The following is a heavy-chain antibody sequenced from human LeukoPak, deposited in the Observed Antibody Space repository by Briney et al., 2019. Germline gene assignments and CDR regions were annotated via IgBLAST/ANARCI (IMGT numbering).Heavy chain of an antibody. Sequence: ASVKVSCKASGYSFSNYDINWLRQATGQGPEWMGWMNPNSGNTGYAQKFQGRVTLTRNTSISTAYMELSSLRSEDTAVYYCARGDYGDYLPRLDYWGQGTLVTVSS. CDR3: ARGDYGDYLPRLDY. CDR1: GYSFSNYD. CDR2: MNPNSGNT. V-gene: IGHV1-8*03. D-gene: IGHD4-17*01. J-gene: IGHJ4*02.